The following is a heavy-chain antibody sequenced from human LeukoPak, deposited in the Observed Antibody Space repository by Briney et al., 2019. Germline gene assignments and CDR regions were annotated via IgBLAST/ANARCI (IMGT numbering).Heavy chain of an antibody. V-gene: IGHV3-53*01. D-gene: IGHD3-3*01. Sequence: GGSLRLSCAASGFTVSSNYMSWVRQAPGKGLEWVSVIYSGGSTYYADSVKGRFTISRDNSKNTLYLQMNSLRAEDTAVYYCARVGFWSGYSNHFDYWGQGTLVTVSS. CDR1: GFTVSSNY. J-gene: IGHJ4*02. CDR2: IYSGGST. CDR3: ARVGFWSGYSNHFDY.